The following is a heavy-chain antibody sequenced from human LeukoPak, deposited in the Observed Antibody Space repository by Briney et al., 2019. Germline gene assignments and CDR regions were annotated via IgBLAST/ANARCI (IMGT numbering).Heavy chain of an antibody. J-gene: IGHJ4*02. D-gene: IGHD1-26*01. Sequence: ASVKVSCKASGGTFSSYAISWVRQAPGQGLEWMGGIIPIFGTANYAQKFQGRVTITTDESTSTAYMELSSLRSEDTAVYYCASARVGSYSVYFDYWGQGTLVTVSS. CDR3: ASARVGSYSVYFDY. CDR1: GGTFSSYA. V-gene: IGHV1-69*05. CDR2: IIPIFGTA.